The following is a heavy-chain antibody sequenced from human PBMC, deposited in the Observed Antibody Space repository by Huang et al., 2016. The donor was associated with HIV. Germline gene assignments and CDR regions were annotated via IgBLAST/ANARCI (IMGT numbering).Heavy chain of an antibody. CDR2: LYYTGKM. Sequence: QMRFQESGPGLVKPSGTLSLTCNVSGGSINTGRYYWGWIRQPPGKGLAWVGSLYYTGKMHYDTALKGRLTMSADTSKNQFSLNLSSVTAADTAIYYCARNHDFWRGRMFAISYFDVWGRGTLVTVAS. J-gene: IGHJ2*01. CDR1: GGSINTGRYY. CDR3: ARNHDFWRGRMFAISYFDV. D-gene: IGHD3-3*01. V-gene: IGHV4-39*01.